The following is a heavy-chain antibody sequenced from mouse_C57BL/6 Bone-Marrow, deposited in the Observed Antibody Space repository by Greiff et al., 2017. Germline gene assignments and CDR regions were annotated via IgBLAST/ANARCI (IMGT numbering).Heavy chain of an antibody. CDR3: TTNYYGSSSFDY. D-gene: IGHD1-1*01. CDR1: GFNIKDYY. J-gene: IGHJ2*01. CDR2: IDPEDGDT. Sequence: EVQLQQSGAELVRPGASVKLSCTASGFNIKDYYMHWVKQRPEQGLEWIGRIDPEDGDTEYAPKFQGKATMTADTSSNTAYLQLSSLTSEDTAVYYCTTNYYGSSSFDYWGQGTTLTASS. V-gene: IGHV14-1*01.